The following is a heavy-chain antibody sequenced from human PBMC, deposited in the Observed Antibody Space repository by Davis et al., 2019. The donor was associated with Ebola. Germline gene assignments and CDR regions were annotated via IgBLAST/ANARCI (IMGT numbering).Heavy chain of an antibody. J-gene: IGHJ2*01. D-gene: IGHD2-15*01. CDR1: VFTFSSYA. CDR3: ARRGSDSHWYFDP. V-gene: IGHV3-23*01. CDR2: FSGSGGST. Sequence: GESPNISCAASVFTFSSYAMSWVRQAPGKGLEWVSAFSGSGGSTYYADSVKGRFTISRDNSKNTLYLQMNSLRAEDTAVYYCARRGSDSHWYFDPWGRGTLVTVSS.